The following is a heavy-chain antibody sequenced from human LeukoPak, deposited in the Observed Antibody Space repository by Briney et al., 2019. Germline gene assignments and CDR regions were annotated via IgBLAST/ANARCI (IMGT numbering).Heavy chain of an antibody. Sequence: NASETLSLTCAVYGGSFSGYYWSWIRQPPGKGLEWIGEINHSGSTYYNPSLKSRVTISVDRSKNQFSLKLSSVTAADTAVYYCARGYCSGGSCYSSYYYSYMDVWGKGTTVTVSS. CDR2: INHSGST. CDR1: GGSFSGYY. D-gene: IGHD2-15*01. CDR3: ARGYCSGGSCYSSYYYSYMDV. V-gene: IGHV4-34*01. J-gene: IGHJ6*03.